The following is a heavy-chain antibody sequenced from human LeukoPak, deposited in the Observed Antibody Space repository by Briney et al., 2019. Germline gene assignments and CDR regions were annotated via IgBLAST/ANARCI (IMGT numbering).Heavy chain of an antibody. CDR3: ARDTVGSSWYYYYYGMDV. Sequence: SETLSLTCTVSGGSISSYYWSWIRQPPGKGLEWIGYIYYSGSTNYNPSLKSRVTISVDTSENQFSLKLSSVTAADTAVYYCARDTVGSSWYYYYYGMDVWGQGTTVTVSS. J-gene: IGHJ6*02. CDR2: IYYSGST. V-gene: IGHV4-59*01. D-gene: IGHD6-13*01. CDR1: GGSISSYY.